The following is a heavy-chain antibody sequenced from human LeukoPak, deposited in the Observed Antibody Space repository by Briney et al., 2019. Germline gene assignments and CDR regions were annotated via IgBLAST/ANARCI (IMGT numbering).Heavy chain of an antibody. CDR1: GYTFTNYG. CDR3: ARDWDAMNNCFDP. D-gene: IGHD1-26*01. J-gene: IGHJ5*02. CDR2: ISTNSDIR. Sequence: GASVKVSCKASGYTFTNYGISWLRQAPAQGLEWMGWISTNSDIRTYAQTLQGRFTMTTDTATTTAYMELNNLTFDDTAVYYCARDWDAMNNCFDPWGQGTPVTVSS. V-gene: IGHV1-18*01.